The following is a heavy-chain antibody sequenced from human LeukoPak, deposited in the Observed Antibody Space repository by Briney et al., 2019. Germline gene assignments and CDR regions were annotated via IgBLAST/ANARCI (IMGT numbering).Heavy chain of an antibody. D-gene: IGHD2-21*01. CDR2: VYTSGIT. V-gene: IGHV4-4*09. CDR3: ARTARLPDS. CDR1: GDSINSYY. Sequence: SETLSLTCTVSGDSINSYYWSRIRQPPGKGLEWIGYVYTSGITSYDPSLKSRVTMSVDTSKNQFSLKLSSVTAADTAVYYCARTARLPDSWGQGTLVTVSS. J-gene: IGHJ4*02.